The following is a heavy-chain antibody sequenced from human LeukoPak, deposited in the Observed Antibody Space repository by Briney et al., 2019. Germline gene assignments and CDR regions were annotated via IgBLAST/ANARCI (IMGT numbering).Heavy chain of an antibody. CDR2: ISYDGSNK. CDR3: ARSRGYSYGYSYFDS. Sequence: GRSLRLSCAASGFTFSSYAMHWVRQAPGKGLEWVAVISYDGSNKYYADSVKGRFTISRDNSKNTLYLQMNSLRAEDTAVYYCARSRGYSYGYSYFDSWGQGTLVTVSS. V-gene: IGHV3-30-3*01. D-gene: IGHD5-18*01. CDR1: GFTFSSYA. J-gene: IGHJ4*02.